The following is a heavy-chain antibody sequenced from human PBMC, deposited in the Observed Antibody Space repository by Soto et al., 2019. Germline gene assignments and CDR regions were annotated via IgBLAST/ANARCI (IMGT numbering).Heavy chain of an antibody. Sequence: ASVKVSCKASGYTFTNYGISWVRQAPGQGLECMGWISAYNDNTNYAQKFQGRVTMTTDTSTSTAYMKLRNLRSDDTAVYYCARVNLPSYYYDSSGYLGYWG. J-gene: IGHJ4*01. CDR2: ISAYNDNT. D-gene: IGHD3-22*01. V-gene: IGHV1-18*01. CDR1: GYTFTNYG. CDR3: ARVNLPSYYYDSSGYLGY.